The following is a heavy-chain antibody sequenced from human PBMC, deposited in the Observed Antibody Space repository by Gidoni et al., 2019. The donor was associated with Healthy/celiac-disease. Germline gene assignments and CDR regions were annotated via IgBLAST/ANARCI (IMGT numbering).Heavy chain of an antibody. Sequence: QVQLQESGPGLVKPSQTLSLTCTVSGGSISSGDYYWSWIRQPPGKGLEWIGYIYYSGSTYYNPSLKSRVTISVDTSKNQFSLKLSAVTAADTAVYYCARDRGILYGWFDPWGQGTLVTVSS. D-gene: IGHD2-8*01. J-gene: IGHJ5*02. CDR3: ARDRGILYGWFDP. CDR2: IYYSGST. V-gene: IGHV4-30-4*01. CDR1: GGSISSGDYY.